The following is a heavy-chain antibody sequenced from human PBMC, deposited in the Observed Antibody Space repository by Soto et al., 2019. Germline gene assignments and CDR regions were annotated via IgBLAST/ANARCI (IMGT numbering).Heavy chain of an antibody. Sequence: QLQLQESGPGLVKPSETLSLTCTVSGGSISSSSYYWGWIRQPPGKGLEWIGSIYYSGSTYYNPSLKSRVTISADTSKNQFSLKLSSVTAADTAVYYCARSRVAKYYFDYWGQGTLVTVSS. CDR3: ARSRVAKYYFDY. J-gene: IGHJ4*02. V-gene: IGHV4-39*01. CDR2: IYYSGST. D-gene: IGHD2-15*01. CDR1: GGSISSSSYY.